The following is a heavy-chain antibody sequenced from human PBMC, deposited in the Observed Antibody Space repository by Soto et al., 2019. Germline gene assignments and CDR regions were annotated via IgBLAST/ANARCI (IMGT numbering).Heavy chain of an antibody. J-gene: IGHJ4*02. CDR3: AHAYGGRSLY. CDR1: GFSLTTDRVG. V-gene: IGHV2-5*02. D-gene: IGHD1-26*01. CDR2: IYWDDGK. Sequence: QITLKESGPTLVKPTQTLTLTCTFSGFSLTTDRVGVGWIRQPPGEALEWLAVIYWDDGKTYRPSLESRLTNTKHTSKNQVALTMPNMDSLDTATYYCAHAYGGRSLYWGQGTLVTVSS.